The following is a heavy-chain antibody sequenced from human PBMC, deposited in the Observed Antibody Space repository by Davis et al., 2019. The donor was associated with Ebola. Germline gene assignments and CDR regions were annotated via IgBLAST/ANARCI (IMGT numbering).Heavy chain of an antibody. CDR1: GFTFSTYS. V-gene: IGHV3-21*01. Sequence: GGSLRLSCAASGFTFSTYSMSWVRQAPGKGLEWVSSISSSSSYIYYADSVKGRFTISRDNAKNSLYLQMNSLRAEDTAVYYCATMGTGTVPGGDYWGQGIMVSVSS. CDR2: ISSSSSYI. CDR3: ATMGTGTVPGGDY. D-gene: IGHD1-1*01. J-gene: IGHJ4*02.